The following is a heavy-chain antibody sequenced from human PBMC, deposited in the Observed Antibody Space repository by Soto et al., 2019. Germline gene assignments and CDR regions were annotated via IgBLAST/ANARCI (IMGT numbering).Heavy chain of an antibody. V-gene: IGHV3-7*01. CDR3: ARVENLVVVVAAGEYYFDY. Sequence: GGSLRLSCAASGFTFSSYWMSWVRQAPGKGLEWVANIKQDGSEKYYVDSVKGRFTISRDNAKNSLYLQMNSLRAEDTAVYYCARVENLVVVVAAGEYYFDYWGQGTLVTVSS. CDR1: GFTFSSYW. J-gene: IGHJ4*02. CDR2: IKQDGSEK. D-gene: IGHD2-15*01.